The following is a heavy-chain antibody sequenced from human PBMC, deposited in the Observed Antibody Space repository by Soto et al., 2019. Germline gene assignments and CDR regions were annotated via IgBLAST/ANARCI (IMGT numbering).Heavy chain of an antibody. V-gene: IGHV1-3*04. Sequence: ASVKVSCKASGYTFSRYTLHWVRQAPGQSLEWMGWIHTGTGNTKYSQKFQDRVTITRDTSASTAYMELSSLRAEDTAVYYCARPSATRISFPRYGSWGQVTLFTVSS. CDR3: ARPSATRISFPRYGS. J-gene: IGHJ5*02. D-gene: IGHD3-9*01. CDR2: IHTGTGNT. CDR1: GYTFSRYT.